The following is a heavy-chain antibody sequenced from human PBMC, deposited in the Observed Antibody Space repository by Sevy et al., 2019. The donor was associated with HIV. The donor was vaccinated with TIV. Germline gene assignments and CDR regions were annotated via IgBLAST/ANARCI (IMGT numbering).Heavy chain of an antibody. D-gene: IGHD2-2*02. CDR3: AHSWYQLLYGGFDP. V-gene: IGHV2-5*01. CDR2: IYWNDDK. Sequence: SGPTLVKPTQTLTLTCTFSGFSLSTSGVGVGWIRQPPGKALEWLALIYWNDDKRYSPSLKSRLTITKDTSKNQVVLTMTNMDPVDTATYYCAHSWYQLLYGGFDPWGQGTLVTVSS. J-gene: IGHJ5*02. CDR1: GFSLSTSGVG.